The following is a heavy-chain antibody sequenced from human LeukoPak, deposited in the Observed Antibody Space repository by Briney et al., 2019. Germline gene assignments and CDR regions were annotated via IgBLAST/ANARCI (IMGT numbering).Heavy chain of an antibody. J-gene: IGHJ4*02. CDR3: AKDDTYYYGSGSAKDY. D-gene: IGHD3-10*01. CDR1: GFTFSSYA. Sequence: GGSLRLSCAASGFTFSSYAMSWVRQAPGKGLEWVSAISGSGGGTYYADSVKGRFTISRDNSKNTLYLQMNSLRAEDTAVYYCAKDDTYYYGSGSAKDYWGQGTLVTVSS. CDR2: ISGSGGGT. V-gene: IGHV3-23*01.